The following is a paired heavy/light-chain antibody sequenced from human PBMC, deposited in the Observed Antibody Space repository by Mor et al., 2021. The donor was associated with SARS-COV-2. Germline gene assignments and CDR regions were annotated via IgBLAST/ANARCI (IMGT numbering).Light chain of an antibody. J-gene: IGKJ2*01. V-gene: IGKV3-20*01. CDR1: QSVSSRY. Sequence: EIVLTQSPGTLSLSPGERATLSCRASQSVSSRYLAWYHQKPGQAPRLLIYGASSRATGIPDRFSGSGSGTDFTLTISRLEPEDFAVYYCQQYGSSPYTFGQGTKLEIK. CDR2: GAS. CDR3: QQYGSSPYT.
Heavy chain of an antibody. J-gene: IGHJ4*02. V-gene: IGHV1-69*01. D-gene: IGHD3-22*01. CDR2: IIPIFGTA. CDR3: ARGPDSSGFYYFY. CDR1: GGTFSSSA. Sequence: QVQLVQSGAEVKKPGSSVKVSCKASGGTFSSSAISWVRQAPGQGLEWMGGIIPIFGTANYAEKFQGRVTITADESTTTAYMELSSLRSEDTAVYYCARGPDSSGFYYFYWGQGTLVTVSS.